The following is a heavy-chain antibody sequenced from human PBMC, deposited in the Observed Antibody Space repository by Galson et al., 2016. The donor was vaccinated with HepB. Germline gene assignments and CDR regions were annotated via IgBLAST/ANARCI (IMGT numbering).Heavy chain of an antibody. V-gene: IGHV3-7*01. CDR1: GFSFSDYW. J-gene: IGHJ6*04. CDR2: IKRDGSQI. CDR3: AKTTAMVAYYYYGMDV. Sequence: SLRLSCAASGFSFSDYWMNWVRQAPGQGLEWVANIKRDGSQIYYDDSVKGRFTISRDNSKNTIYLQMSSLRAEDTAVYYCAKTTAMVAYYYYGMDVWGKGTTVTVSS. D-gene: IGHD5-18*01.